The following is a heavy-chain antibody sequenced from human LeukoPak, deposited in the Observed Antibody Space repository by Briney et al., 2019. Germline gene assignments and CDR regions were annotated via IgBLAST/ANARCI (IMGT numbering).Heavy chain of an antibody. D-gene: IGHD3-3*01. Sequence: GGSLRLSCAASGFTFSSYAMHWVRQAPGKGLEWVAVISYDGSNKYYADSVKGRFTISRDNSKNTLYLQMNSLRAEDTAVYYCARDSVAARDFWSGSSGWFDPWGQGTLVTVSS. CDR2: ISYDGSNK. CDR1: GFTFSSYA. V-gene: IGHV3-30-3*01. J-gene: IGHJ5*02. CDR3: ARDSVAARDFWSGSSGWFDP.